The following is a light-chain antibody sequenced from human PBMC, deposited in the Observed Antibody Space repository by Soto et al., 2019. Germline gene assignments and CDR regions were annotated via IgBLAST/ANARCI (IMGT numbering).Light chain of an antibody. J-gene: IGKJ5*01. CDR1: QSVSSH. CDR2: DAS. V-gene: IGKV3-11*01. CDR3: QQRSSAIT. Sequence: EIVLTQSPATVSLSPGERATLSCRASQSVSSHLAWFQQRPGQAPRLLIYDASNRATGIPARFSGRGSGTDFTLTISSLEPEDFAVYYCQQRSSAITFGQGTRLEIK.